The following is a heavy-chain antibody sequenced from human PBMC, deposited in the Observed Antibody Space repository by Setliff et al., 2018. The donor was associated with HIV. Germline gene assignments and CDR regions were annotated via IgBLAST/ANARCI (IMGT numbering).Heavy chain of an antibody. Sequence: PSETLSLTCAVYGGSFTNYFWSWIRQSPGKGLEWIGSLYYSGNTNYNPSLKSRVTISADTSKNQFSLKLRSVTAADTAVYYCAGVLSSGYYDGPWGQGKLVTVSS. CDR2: LYYSGNT. CDR3: AGVLSSGYYDGP. J-gene: IGHJ5*02. CDR1: GGSFTNYF. D-gene: IGHD3-22*01. V-gene: IGHV4-59*13.